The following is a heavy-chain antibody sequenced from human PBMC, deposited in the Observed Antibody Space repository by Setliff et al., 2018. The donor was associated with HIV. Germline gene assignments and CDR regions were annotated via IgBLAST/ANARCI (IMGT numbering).Heavy chain of an antibody. J-gene: IGHJ6*03. V-gene: IGHV1-18*01. CDR3: AGSRITMVRGAAYYYYMDV. Sequence: ASVKVSCKASGYTFTNYGISWVRQAPGQGLEWMGWINTYNGNTNYAQKFQGRVTMTTDTSTSTAYMELRNLRSDGTAVYYCAGSRITMVRGAAYYYYMDVWGKGTTVTVSS. CDR1: GYTFTNYG. D-gene: IGHD3-10*01. CDR2: INTYNGNT.